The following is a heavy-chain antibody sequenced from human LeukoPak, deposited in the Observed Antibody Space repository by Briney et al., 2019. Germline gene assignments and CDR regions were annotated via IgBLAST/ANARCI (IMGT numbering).Heavy chain of an antibody. CDR1: GFTFSSYW. V-gene: IGHV3-7*01. D-gene: IGHD6-19*01. J-gene: IGHJ4*02. CDR2: IKEDGSEK. CDR3: ASPRGSGWYLFDY. Sequence: GGSLRLSCAASGFTFSSYWMSWVRQAPGKGLEGVANIKEDGSEKYYVDSVKGRFTISRDNAKNSLYLQMNSLRAEDTAVYYCASPRGSGWYLFDYWGQGTLVTVSS.